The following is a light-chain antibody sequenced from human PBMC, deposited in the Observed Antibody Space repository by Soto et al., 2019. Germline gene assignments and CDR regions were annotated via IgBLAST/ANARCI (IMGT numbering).Light chain of an antibody. CDR1: SSDVGSYNL. CDR2: EVS. Sequence: QSALTQPGSVSGSPGQSSTISCTGTSSDVGSYNLVSWYQQHPGKAPKLMIYEVSKRPSGVSNRFSGSKSGNTASLTISGLQAEDEADYYCCSYAGSSTLVFGGGTKLTVL. CDR3: CSYAGSSTLV. V-gene: IGLV2-23*02. J-gene: IGLJ2*01.